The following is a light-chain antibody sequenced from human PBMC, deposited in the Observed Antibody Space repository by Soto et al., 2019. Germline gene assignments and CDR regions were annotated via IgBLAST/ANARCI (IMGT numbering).Light chain of an antibody. CDR3: CSYAGSTTRVQ. J-gene: IGLJ2*01. Sequence: QSALTQPASVSGSPGQSITISCTGTSSDVDTYKYVSWYQQHPDKAPKLMIYEVSYRPSGVSDRFSGSKSGNTASLTISGLQAEDEADYYCCSYAGSTTRVQFGGGTKLTVL. V-gene: IGLV2-14*01. CDR2: EVS. CDR1: SSDVDTYKY.